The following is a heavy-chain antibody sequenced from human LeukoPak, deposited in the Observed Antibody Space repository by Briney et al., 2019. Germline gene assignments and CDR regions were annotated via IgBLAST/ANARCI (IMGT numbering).Heavy chain of an antibody. CDR3: AKEEGMGSGSYPSGDYYYGMDV. J-gene: IGHJ6*02. CDR1: GFTFDDYA. D-gene: IGHD3-10*01. CDR2: ISWNSGSI. V-gene: IGHV3-9*01. Sequence: PGGSLRLSCAASGFTFDDYAMHWVRQAPGKGLEWVSGISWNSGSIGYADSVKGRFTISRDNAKNSLYLQMNSLRAEDTALYYCAKEEGMGSGSYPSGDYYYGMDVWGQGTTVTVSS.